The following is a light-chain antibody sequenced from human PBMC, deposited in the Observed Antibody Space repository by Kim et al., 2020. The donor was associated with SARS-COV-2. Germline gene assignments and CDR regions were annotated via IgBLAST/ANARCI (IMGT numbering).Light chain of an antibody. J-gene: IGLJ2*01. CDR1: SSNVGAGYG. CDR3: QSYDSSLSAVI. V-gene: IGLV1-40*01. CDR2: DDS. Sequence: QSVLTQPPSVSGAPGQRVTISCTGSSSNVGAGYGIHWYQQLPGTAPKLLIYDDSNRPSGVPDRFSGSKSGTSASLAITGLQAEDEADYYCQSYDSSLSAVIFGGGTKLTVL.